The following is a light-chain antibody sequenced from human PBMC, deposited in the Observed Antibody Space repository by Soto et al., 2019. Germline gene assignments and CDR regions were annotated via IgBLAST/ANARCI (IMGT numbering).Light chain of an antibody. CDR3: QQLNSYPRPT. CDR2: DAS. CDR1: QGISSY. Sequence: DIQLTQSPSFLSASVGDRVTITCRASQGISSYLAWYQQKPGKAPKLLIYDASTLQSGVPSRFSGSGSGTEFTLTISSLQPEDFATYCCQQLNSYPRPTFGQRTKVEIK. J-gene: IGKJ1*01. V-gene: IGKV1-9*01.